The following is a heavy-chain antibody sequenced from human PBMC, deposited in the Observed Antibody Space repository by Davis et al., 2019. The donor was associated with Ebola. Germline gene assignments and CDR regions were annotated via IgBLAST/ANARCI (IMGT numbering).Heavy chain of an antibody. V-gene: IGHV3-66*01. CDR2: IYSGGST. Sequence: GESLKISCAASGFTVSSNYMSWVRQAPGKGLEWVSVIYSGGSTYYADSVKGRFTISRDNSKNTLYLQMNSLRAEDTAVYYCTSAYGDWDYWGQGTLVTVSS. CDR3: TSAYGDWDY. D-gene: IGHD4-17*01. J-gene: IGHJ4*02. CDR1: GFTVSSNY.